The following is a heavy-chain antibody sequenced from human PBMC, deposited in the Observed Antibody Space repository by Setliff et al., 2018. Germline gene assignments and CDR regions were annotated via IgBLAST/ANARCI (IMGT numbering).Heavy chain of an antibody. D-gene: IGHD7-27*01. CDR2: IYYSGST. V-gene: IGHV4-59*11. CDR1: GGSISSHY. CDR3: AREALLGIGVSRRPDY. J-gene: IGHJ4*02. Sequence: TLSLTCTVSGGSISSHYWSWIRQPPGKGLEWIGSIYYSGSTNYNPSLKSRVTISVDTSKNQFSLKLSSVTAADTAVYYCAREALLGIGVSRRPDYWGQGTLVTVSS.